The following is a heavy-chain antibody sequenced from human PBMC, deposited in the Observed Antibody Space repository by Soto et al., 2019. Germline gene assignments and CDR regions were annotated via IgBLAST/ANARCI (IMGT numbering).Heavy chain of an antibody. CDR2: IYYSGST. Sequence: QVQLQESGPGLVKPSQTLSLTCTVSGGSISSGGYYWSWIRQHPGKDLEWIGYIYYSGSTYYNPSLKSXXTXSEXTSKNQFSLKVSSVTAADTAVYYCARDRGYYGMDVWGQGTTVTVSS. CDR3: ARDRGYYGMDV. J-gene: IGHJ6*02. D-gene: IGHD3-16*01. V-gene: IGHV4-31*03. CDR1: GGSISSGGYY.